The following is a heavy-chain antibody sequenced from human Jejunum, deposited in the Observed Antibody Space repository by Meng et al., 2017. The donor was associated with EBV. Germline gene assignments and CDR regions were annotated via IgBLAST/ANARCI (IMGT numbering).Heavy chain of an antibody. V-gene: IGHV1-8*01. D-gene: IGHD6-13*01. J-gene: IGHJ4*02. CDR2: MNPSSDDT. CDR3: ARAVGAAGSMVNFDY. Sequence: QGQLVKSGAEVKKPGAPVKVSCKASGYTFTSNDINWVRQATGQGLEWIGWMNPSSDDTGFAQKFQGRVTVTRDNSINTAYMELSSLTSDDTAVYYCARAVGAAGSMVNFDYWGQGTLVTVSS. CDR1: GYTFTSND.